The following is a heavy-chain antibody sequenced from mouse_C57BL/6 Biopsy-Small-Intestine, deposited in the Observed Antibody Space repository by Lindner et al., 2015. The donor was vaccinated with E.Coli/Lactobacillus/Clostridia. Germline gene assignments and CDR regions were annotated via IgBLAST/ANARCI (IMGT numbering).Heavy chain of an antibody. CDR1: GFTFSSYG. CDR2: ISSGGSYT. J-gene: IGHJ4*01. Sequence: VQLQESGGDLMKPGGSLKLSCAASGFTFSSYGMSWVRQTPDKRLEWVATISSGGSYTYYPDSVKGRFTISRDNAKNTLYLQMSSLKSEDTAMYYCAGEYVMDYVGSRNLSHRLL. V-gene: IGHV5-6*01. CDR3: AGEYVMDY.